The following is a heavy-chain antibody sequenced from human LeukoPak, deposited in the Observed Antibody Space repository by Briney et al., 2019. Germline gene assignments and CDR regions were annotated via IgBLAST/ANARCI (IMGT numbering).Heavy chain of an antibody. CDR3: ARQGTSSVPHYFDH. J-gene: IGHJ4*02. CDR1: GGTIRSYY. Sequence: SETLSLTCNVSGGTIRSYYWSWIRQTPGKELEWIGYIYYTGSTNYNPSLNSRVTMSVDTSKNQFSLKLSSVTAADTAVYYCARQGTSSVPHYFDHWGQGTLVTVSS. V-gene: IGHV4-59*08. CDR2: IYYTGST. D-gene: IGHD1/OR15-1a*01.